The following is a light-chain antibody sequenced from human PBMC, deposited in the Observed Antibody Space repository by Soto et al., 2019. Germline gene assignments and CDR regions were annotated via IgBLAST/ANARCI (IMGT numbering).Light chain of an antibody. CDR2: GNS. V-gene: IGLV1-40*01. CDR1: SSNVGAGYE. CDR3: QSYDSSLSGVL. J-gene: IGLJ2*01. Sequence: QSVLTQPPSVSGAPGQGVTISCTGRSSNVGAGYEVHWYQQVPGTAPKLLIYGNSNRPSGVPDRFSGSKSGTSASLAITGLQAEDEADDFCQSYDSSLSGVLFGGGTKLTVL.